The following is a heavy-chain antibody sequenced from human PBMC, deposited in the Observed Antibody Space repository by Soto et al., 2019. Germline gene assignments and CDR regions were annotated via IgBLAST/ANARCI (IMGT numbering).Heavy chain of an antibody. CDR3: ARVGQGRYYFDY. CDR2: INSDGSTT. Sequence: GGSLRLSCAGSGFTFSTYWMHWVRQVPGKGQVWVSRINSDGSTTSYADSVKGRFTISRDNAKDTLYLQMNSLRAEDTAVYYCARVGQGRYYFDYWGQGTLVTVSS. V-gene: IGHV3-74*01. CDR1: GFTFSTYW. J-gene: IGHJ4*02.